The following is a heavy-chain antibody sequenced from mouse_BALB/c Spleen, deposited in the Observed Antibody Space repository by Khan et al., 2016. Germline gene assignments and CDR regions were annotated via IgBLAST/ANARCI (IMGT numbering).Heavy chain of an antibody. V-gene: IGHV7-3*02. CDR3: ARDNYSMDY. CDR2: IRNKANGYTT. J-gene: IGHJ4*01. CDR1: GFTFTDYY. Sequence: EVELVESGGGLIQPGDSLRLSCATSGFTFTDYYMSWVRQPPGKALEWLGFIRNKANGYTTEYSASVKGRFTISRDNSKSILYLQMNTLRAEDSAPYYCARDNYSMDYWGQGTSVTVSS.